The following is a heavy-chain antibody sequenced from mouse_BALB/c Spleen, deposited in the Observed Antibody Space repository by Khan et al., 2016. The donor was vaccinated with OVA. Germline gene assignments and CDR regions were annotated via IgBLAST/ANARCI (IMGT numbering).Heavy chain of an antibody. CDR2: ISNRGSTT. D-gene: IGHD2-3*01. J-gene: IGHJ3*01. CDR3: AREGDDGCLAY. CDR1: GFTFSDYY. V-gene: IGHV5-12*02. Sequence: EVELVESGGGLVQPGGSLTLSCPTSGFTFSDYYMYWVRQTPEKRLEWVAYISNRGSTTYYPDTVRGRFTISSDNAKNTLYLQMSRREAEDTAMYYCAREGDDGCLAYGGQGTLVTGS.